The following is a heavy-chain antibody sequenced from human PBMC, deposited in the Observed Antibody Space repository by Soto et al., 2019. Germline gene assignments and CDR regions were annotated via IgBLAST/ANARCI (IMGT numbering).Heavy chain of an antibody. Sequence: EVQLVESGGGLVQPGRSLRLSCAASGFTFDDYAMHWVRQAPGKGLEWVLGISWNSGSIGYADSVKGRFTISRDNAKNSLYLQMNSLRAEDTALYYCAKVAGSGINDAFDIWGQGTMVTVSS. J-gene: IGHJ3*02. CDR1: GFTFDDYA. CDR3: AKVAGSGINDAFDI. D-gene: IGHD3-10*01. V-gene: IGHV3-9*01. CDR2: ISWNSGSI.